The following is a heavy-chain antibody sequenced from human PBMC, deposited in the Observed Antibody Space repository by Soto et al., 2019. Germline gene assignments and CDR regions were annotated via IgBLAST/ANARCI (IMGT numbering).Heavy chain of an antibody. V-gene: IGHV5-51*01. J-gene: IGHJ3*01. CDR3: ARHRSSGYGFDF. D-gene: IGHD3-22*01. CDR1: GNSFNNW. Sequence: PGESLKISCKGLGNSFNNWIGWVRQMPGKGLEWVGIIYPGDSDTRYSPSFQGQVTISADKSISTAYVQWSSLKASDTAMYYCARHRSSGYGFDFWGQGTMVTVSS. CDR2: IYPGDSDT.